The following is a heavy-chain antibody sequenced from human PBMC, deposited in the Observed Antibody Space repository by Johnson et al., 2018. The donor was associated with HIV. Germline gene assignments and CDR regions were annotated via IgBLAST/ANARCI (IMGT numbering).Heavy chain of an antibody. CDR2: ISSTGGST. D-gene: IGHD1-26*01. CDR3: VKGVVGAEDVFDI. CDR1: GFTFSSYA. Sequence: EVQLVESGGGLIQPGGSLRLSCAASGFTFSSYAMHWVRQAPGQGLAYVSAISSTGGSTYSATSVKFRFTISRDNSKNTLYLQMNSLRAEDTALYYCVKGVVGAEDVFDIWGQGTMVTVSS. J-gene: IGHJ3*02. V-gene: IGHV3-64*01.